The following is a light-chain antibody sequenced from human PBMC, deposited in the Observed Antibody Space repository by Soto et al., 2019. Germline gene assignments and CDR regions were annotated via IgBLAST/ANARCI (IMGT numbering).Light chain of an antibody. CDR1: SSDVGGFNF. V-gene: IGLV2-14*01. CDR2: VVS. Sequence: QSALTQPASVSGSPGQSITISCTGTSSDVGGFNFVSWYQQPPGKAPKLMIYVVSHRPSGVSNRFSGSKSGNTASLTISGLQAEDEGDYYCSSYTTSSTIVFGTGTKLTVL. CDR3: SSYTTSSTIV. J-gene: IGLJ1*01.